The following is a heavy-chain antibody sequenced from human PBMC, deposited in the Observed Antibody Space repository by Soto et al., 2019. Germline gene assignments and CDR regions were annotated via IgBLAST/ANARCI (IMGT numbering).Heavy chain of an antibody. CDR3: AIQGYYDSSGYYKAFDY. D-gene: IGHD3-22*01. J-gene: IGHJ4*02. CDR2: IYPGDSDT. CDR1: GYSFSSYW. Sequence: GESLKISCQASGYSFSSYWIGWVRQMPGKGLEWMGIIYPGDSDTRYSPSFEGQVIISADKSIRTAYLQWSSLKASDTAMYFCAIQGYYDSSGYYKAFDYWGQGTLVTVSS. V-gene: IGHV5-51*01.